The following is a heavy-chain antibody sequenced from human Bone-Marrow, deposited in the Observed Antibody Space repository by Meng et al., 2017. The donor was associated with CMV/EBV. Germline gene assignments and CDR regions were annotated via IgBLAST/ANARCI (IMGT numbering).Heavy chain of an antibody. J-gene: IGHJ4*02. Sequence: GESLKISCAASGVTFSSYAMSWVRQAPGKGLEWVSAISGSGGSTYYADSVKGRFTISRDNSKNTLYLQMNSLRAEDTAVYYCAKDQNVLRFLEWLVGLDYWGQGTLVTVSS. CDR3: AKDQNVLRFLEWLVGLDY. D-gene: IGHD3-3*01. CDR2: ISGSGGST. V-gene: IGHV3-23*01. CDR1: GVTFSSYA.